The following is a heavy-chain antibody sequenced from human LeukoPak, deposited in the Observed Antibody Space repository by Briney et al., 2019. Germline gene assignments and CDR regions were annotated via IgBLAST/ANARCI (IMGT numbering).Heavy chain of an antibody. J-gene: IGHJ4*02. CDR3: ARGGTGSCYSHESC. D-gene: IGHD2-15*01. V-gene: IGHV3-23*01. CDR2: ISSSGSGDNT. Sequence: GGSLRLSCAASGVTLSSFAMSWARQAPGKGLEWVSGISSSGSGDNTYYADSVKGRFTISRDNSKNTLYLQMNSLRAEDTAVYYCARGGTGSCYSHESCWGQGTLVTVSS. CDR1: GVTLSSFA.